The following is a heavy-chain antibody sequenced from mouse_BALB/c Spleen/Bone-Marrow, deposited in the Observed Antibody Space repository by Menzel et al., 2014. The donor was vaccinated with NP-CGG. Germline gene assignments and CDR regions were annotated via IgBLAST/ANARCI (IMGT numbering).Heavy chain of an antibody. CDR2: INPSTGYT. J-gene: IGHJ2*01. CDR1: GYTFTNYW. D-gene: IGHD1-1*01. V-gene: IGHV1-7*01. Sequence: VQLQQSGAELAKPGASVKMSCKASGYTFTNYWMHWVKQRPGQGLEWIGYINPSTGYTEYNQKFKDKATLTADKSSSTAYMQLSSLTSEDSAVYYSARIYYYGRDYWGQGTTLTVSS. CDR3: ARIYYYGRDY.